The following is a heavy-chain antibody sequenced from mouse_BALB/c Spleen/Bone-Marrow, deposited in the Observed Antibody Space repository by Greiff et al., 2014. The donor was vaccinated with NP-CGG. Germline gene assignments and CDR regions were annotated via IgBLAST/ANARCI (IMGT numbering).Heavy chain of an antibody. J-gene: IGHJ3*01. V-gene: IGHV4-1*02. CDR2: IYPESNTI. CDR1: GFAFSRYW. Sequence: EVQLQQSGGGLVQPGGSLKLSCAASGFAFSRYWMRWVRQAPGKGLQWIGEIYPESNTINYTPSLKDKFIISRDNAKNTLCLQMSKVRSEETGVYCCARLGYYGWFAYWGQGTLVTVSA. CDR3: ARLGYYGWFAY. D-gene: IGHD2-3*01.